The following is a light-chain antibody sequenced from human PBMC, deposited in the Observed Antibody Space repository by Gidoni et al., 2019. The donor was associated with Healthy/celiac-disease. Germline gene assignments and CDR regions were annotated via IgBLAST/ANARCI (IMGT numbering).Light chain of an antibody. V-gene: IGKV3-11*01. CDR1: QSVSSY. CDR3: QQRSNWPKT. Sequence: IVLTQSPATLSLSPGARATLSCRASQSVSSYLAWYHQKHGQAPRLLIYDASNRAPGIPARFSGSGSGTDFTLTISSLEPEDFAVYYCQQRSNWPKTFGQGTKVEIK. J-gene: IGKJ1*01. CDR2: DAS.